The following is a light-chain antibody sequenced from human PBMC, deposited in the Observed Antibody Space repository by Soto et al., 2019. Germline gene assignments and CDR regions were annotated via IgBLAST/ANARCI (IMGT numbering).Light chain of an antibody. CDR1: QGIYTS. J-gene: IGKJ4*01. V-gene: IGKV1-16*02. CDR2: AAY. CDR3: QQYNSYPLT. Sequence: DIQMTQSPSSLSASVGDTVTITCRASQGIYTSLAWFQQAPGRAPKSLIYAAYTLHSGVPSKFSGNGWGTNFTLTINNLQPEDFATYYCQQYNSYPLTFGRGTRVEIK.